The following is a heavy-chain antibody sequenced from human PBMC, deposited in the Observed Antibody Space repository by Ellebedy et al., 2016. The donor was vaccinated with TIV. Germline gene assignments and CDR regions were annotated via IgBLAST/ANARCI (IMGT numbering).Heavy chain of an antibody. CDR2: TYYRSKWYN. Sequence: SQTLSLTCXISGDSVSSNSAAWNWIRKSPSRGLEWLGRTYYRSKWYNDYAVSVKSRISINPDTSKNQFSLQLNSVTPEDTAVYYCARVGYPVVGSFDIWGQGTMVTVSS. J-gene: IGHJ3*02. V-gene: IGHV6-1*01. CDR3: ARVGYPVVGSFDI. CDR1: GDSVSSNSAA. D-gene: IGHD2-15*01.